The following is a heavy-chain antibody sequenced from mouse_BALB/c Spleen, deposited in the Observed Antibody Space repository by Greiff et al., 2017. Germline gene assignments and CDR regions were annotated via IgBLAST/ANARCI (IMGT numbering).Heavy chain of an antibody. J-gene: IGHJ2*01. CDR1: GYAFSSSW. CDR2: IYPGDGDT. D-gene: IGHD2-12*01. Sequence: QVQLQQSGAELVKPGASVKISCKASGYAFSSSWMNWVKQRPGQGLEWIGRIYPGDGDTNYNGKFKGKATLTADKSSSTAYMQLSSLTSVDSAVYFCARGGDDGDFDYWGQGTTLTVSS. CDR3: ARGGDDGDFDY. V-gene: IGHV1-80*01.